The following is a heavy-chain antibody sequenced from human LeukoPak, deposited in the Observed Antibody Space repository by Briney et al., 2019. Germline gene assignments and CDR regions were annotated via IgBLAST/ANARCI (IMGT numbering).Heavy chain of an antibody. Sequence: ASVKVSCKASGGTFSSYAISWVRQAPGQGLEWMGGIIPIFGTANYAQKFQGRVTITADESTSTAYMELSSLRSEDTAVYYCARDITPDYYGSGSYYCFAYWGQGTLVTVSS. CDR2: IIPIFGTA. V-gene: IGHV1-69*13. CDR3: ARDITPDYYGSGSYYCFAY. D-gene: IGHD3-10*01. CDR1: GGTFSSYA. J-gene: IGHJ4*02.